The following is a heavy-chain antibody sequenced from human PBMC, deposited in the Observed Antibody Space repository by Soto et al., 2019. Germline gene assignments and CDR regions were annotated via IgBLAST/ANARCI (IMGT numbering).Heavy chain of an antibody. CDR1: SYTFTSCD. J-gene: IGHJ6*03. V-gene: IGHV1-18*01. CDR2: ISAYNGNT. Sequence: VPSYASSYTFTSCDNCCVRQPPAQGLQGMGWISAYNGNTNYAQKLQGRVTMTTDTSTSTAYMELRSLRSDDTAVYYCARVDFWSGYWGVYYYYYYMDVWGKGTTVTVSS. D-gene: IGHD3-3*01. CDR3: ARVDFWSGYWGVYYYYYYMDV.